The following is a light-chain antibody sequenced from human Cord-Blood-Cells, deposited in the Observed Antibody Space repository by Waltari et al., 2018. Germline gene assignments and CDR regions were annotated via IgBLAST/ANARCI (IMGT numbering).Light chain of an antibody. V-gene: IGKV3-20*01. CDR1: QSVSSSY. CDR3: QLSQVGLKSQNT. Sequence: EIVLTQSPGTLSLSPGERATLSCRASQSVSSSYLAWYQQKPGQPPRLRIYGASSRATGIPDRFSGSGSGTDFTLTISRLEPEDFAVYYCQLSQVGLKSQNTFGQGTKLEIK. CDR2: GAS. J-gene: IGKJ2*01.